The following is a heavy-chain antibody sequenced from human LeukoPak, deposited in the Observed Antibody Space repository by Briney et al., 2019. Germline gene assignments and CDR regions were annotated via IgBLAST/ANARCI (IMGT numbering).Heavy chain of an antibody. CDR2: ISNSGGST. CDR1: GFTFSNHG. J-gene: IGHJ5*02. D-gene: IGHD3-22*01. Sequence: PGGSLRLSCAASGFTFSNHGMNWVRQAPGKGLEWVSTISNSGGSTYYADSLKGRFTISRDNYKNTLYLQMNSLRAEDTAVYYCAKVDYYDSSGNYPNWFDPWGQGTLVTVSS. CDR3: AKVDYYDSSGNYPNWFDP. V-gene: IGHV3-23*01.